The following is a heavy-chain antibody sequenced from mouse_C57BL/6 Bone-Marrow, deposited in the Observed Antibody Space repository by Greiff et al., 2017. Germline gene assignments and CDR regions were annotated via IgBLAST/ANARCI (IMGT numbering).Heavy chain of an antibody. J-gene: IGHJ3*01. CDR1: GYTFTSYG. CDR3: ARLRSFAY. CDR2: IYPRSGNT. D-gene: IGHD1-1*01. V-gene: IGHV1-81*01. Sequence: QVQLQQSGAELARPGASVKLSCKASGYTFTSYGISWVKQRTGQGLEWIGEIYPRSGNTYYNEKFKGKATPTADKSSSTAYMELRSLTSEDSAVYFCARLRSFAYWGQGTLVTVSA.